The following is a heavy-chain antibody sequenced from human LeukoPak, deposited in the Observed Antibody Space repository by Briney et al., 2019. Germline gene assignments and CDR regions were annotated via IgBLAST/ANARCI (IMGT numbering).Heavy chain of an antibody. CDR3: ARFRRLQLWYYYYYMDV. Sequence: SETLSLTCAVYGGSFSGYYWSWIRQPPGKGLEWIGEINHSGSTNYNTSLKSRVTISVDTSKNQFSLKLSSVTAADTAVYYCARFRRLQLWYYYYYMDVWGKGTTVTVSS. CDR2: INHSGST. J-gene: IGHJ6*03. CDR1: GGSFSGYY. V-gene: IGHV4-34*01. D-gene: IGHD5-18*01.